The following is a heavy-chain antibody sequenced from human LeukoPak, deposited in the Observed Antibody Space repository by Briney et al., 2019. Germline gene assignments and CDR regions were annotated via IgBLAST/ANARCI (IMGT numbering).Heavy chain of an antibody. CDR2: IYYSGST. CDR3: ARERGGGQKRGGFDY. J-gene: IGHJ4*02. CDR1: GGSISSYY. D-gene: IGHD3-16*01. V-gene: IGHV4-59*01. Sequence: SETLSLTCTVSGGSISSYYWSWLRQPPGKGLEWIGYIYYSGSTNYNPSLKSRVTISVDTSKNQFSLKLSSVTAADTAVYSCARERGGGQKRGGFDYWGQGTLVTVSS.